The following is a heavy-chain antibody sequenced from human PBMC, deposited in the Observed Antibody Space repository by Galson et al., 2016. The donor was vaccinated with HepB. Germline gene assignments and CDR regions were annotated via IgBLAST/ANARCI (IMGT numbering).Heavy chain of an antibody. Sequence: SLRLSCAASGFAFNSAWMHWVRQAPGRGLEWVGRIKHKDDRGTTDYAAPVKGRFTISRDDSKNTLYLQMNSLKTEDTAVYYGTTDGAMAPYHAFDIWGQGTMVTVSS. CDR3: TTDGAMAPYHAFDI. V-gene: IGHV3-15*07. CDR2: IKHKDDRGTT. D-gene: IGHD5-18*01. CDR1: GFAFNSAW. J-gene: IGHJ3*02.